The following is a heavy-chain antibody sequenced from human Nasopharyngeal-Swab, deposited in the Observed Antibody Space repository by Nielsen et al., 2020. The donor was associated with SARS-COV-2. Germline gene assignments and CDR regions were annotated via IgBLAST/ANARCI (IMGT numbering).Heavy chain of an antibody. D-gene: IGHD2-21*02. CDR2: ITWNSGTI. CDR1: GFTFDDYA. CDR3: AKDHSSGDWSLGYFDY. V-gene: IGHV3-9*01. Sequence: SLKISCAASGFTFDDYAIHWVRQSPGKGLEWVSGITWNSGTIGYAESVKGRFTISRDNAKNSLYLQMNSLRAEDTALYYCAKDHSSGDWSLGYFDYWGQGTLVTVSS. J-gene: IGHJ4*02.